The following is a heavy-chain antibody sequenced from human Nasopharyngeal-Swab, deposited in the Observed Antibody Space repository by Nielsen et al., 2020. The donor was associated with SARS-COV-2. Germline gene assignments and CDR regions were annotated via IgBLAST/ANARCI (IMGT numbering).Heavy chain of an antibody. Sequence: GESLKISCAASGFTFSSYAMSWVRQAPGKGLEWVSAISGSGGSTYYADSVKGRFTISRDNSKNTLYLQMNSLMTEDTAVYYCSRCGGSCYTGKDYWGQGTLVTVSS. V-gene: IGHV3-23*01. CDR1: GFTFSSYA. CDR2: ISGSGGST. J-gene: IGHJ4*02. CDR3: SRCGGSCYTGKDY. D-gene: IGHD2-15*01.